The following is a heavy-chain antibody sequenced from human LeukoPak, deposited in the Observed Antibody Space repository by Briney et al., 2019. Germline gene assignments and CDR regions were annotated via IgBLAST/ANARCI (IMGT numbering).Heavy chain of an antibody. CDR3: ARQRNDVGGFYIDY. V-gene: IGHV4-59*08. Sequence: KPSETLSLTCTVSGGSIGSYYWSWIRQSPGKGLDWIGYIHNSGATSYNPSLKSRVTISVDSPKNQFSLKLGSVTASDTAVYYCARQRNDVGGFYIDYSGQGTLVTISS. D-gene: IGHD4-23*01. J-gene: IGHJ4*02. CDR1: GGSIGSYY. CDR2: IHNSGAT.